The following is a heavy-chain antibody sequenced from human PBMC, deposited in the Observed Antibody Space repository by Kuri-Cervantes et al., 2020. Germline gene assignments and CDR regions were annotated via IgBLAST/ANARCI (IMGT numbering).Heavy chain of an antibody. V-gene: IGHV3-30-3*01. CDR3: ARGGPLWFGEIWFDP. Sequence: GGSLRLSCAASGSTFSSYAMHWVRQAPGKGLEWVAVISYDGSNKYYADSVKGRFTISRDNSKNTLYLQMNSLRAEDTAVYYCARGGPLWFGEIWFDPLGQGTLVTVSS. J-gene: IGHJ5*02. CDR2: ISYDGSNK. CDR1: GSTFSSYA. D-gene: IGHD3-10*01.